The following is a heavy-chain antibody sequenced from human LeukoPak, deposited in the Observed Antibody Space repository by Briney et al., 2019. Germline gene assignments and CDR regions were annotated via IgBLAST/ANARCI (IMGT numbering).Heavy chain of an antibody. V-gene: IGHV4-31*03. D-gene: IGHD1-26*01. CDR3: ARGTYSGSSYDAFDI. CDR2: IYYSGST. CDR1: GGSISSGGYY. J-gene: IGHJ3*02. Sequence: SETLSLTCTVSGGSISSGGYYWSWIRQHPGKGLEWIGYIYYSGSTYYNPSLKSRVTISVDTSKNQFSLKLSSVTAADTAVYYCARGTYSGSSYDAFDIWGQGTMVTVSS.